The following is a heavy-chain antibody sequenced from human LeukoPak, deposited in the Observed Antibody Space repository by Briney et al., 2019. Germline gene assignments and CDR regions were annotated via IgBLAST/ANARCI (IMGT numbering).Heavy chain of an antibody. V-gene: IGHV1-2*02. D-gene: IGHD5-18*01. CDR2: INPNSGGT. CDR3: ARERSGYSYGNYYYGMDV. J-gene: IGHJ6*02. Sequence: WASVKVSCKASGYTFTGYYMRWVRQAPGQGLEWMGWINPNSGGTNYAQKFQGRVTMTRDTSISTAYMELSRLRSDDTAVYYCARERSGYSYGNYYYGMDVWGQGTTVTVSS. CDR1: GYTFTGYY.